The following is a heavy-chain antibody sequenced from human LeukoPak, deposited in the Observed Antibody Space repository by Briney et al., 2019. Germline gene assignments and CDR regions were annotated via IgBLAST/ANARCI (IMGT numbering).Heavy chain of an antibody. V-gene: IGHV3-23*01. CDR1: EFTFTSYA. CDR2: ISGSGGST. Sequence: PGRSLRLSCEASEFTFTSYAMNWVRQAPGKGLEWVSGISGSGGSTYYAEGVKARFTISRENSKNTLYLQMNSLGAEDTAVYYCAKCIAAVSYFYSWGQGTLVTVSS. D-gene: IGHD6-13*01. CDR3: AKCIAAVSYFYS. J-gene: IGHJ4*02.